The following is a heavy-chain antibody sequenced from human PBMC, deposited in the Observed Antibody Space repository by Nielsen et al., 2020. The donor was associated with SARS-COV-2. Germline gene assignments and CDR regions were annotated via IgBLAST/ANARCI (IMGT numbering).Heavy chain of an antibody. CDR2: TNQSGAT. Sequence: WIRQPPGKGLEWIGETNQSGATKYSPSLKSRVTISVDTSKNQFSLKLSSVTAADTAVYYCAREVIAPRPDGDYNYYMDVWGNGTTVTVSS. J-gene: IGHJ6*03. CDR3: AREVIAPRPDGDYNYYMDV. V-gene: IGHV4-34*01. D-gene: IGHD6-6*01.